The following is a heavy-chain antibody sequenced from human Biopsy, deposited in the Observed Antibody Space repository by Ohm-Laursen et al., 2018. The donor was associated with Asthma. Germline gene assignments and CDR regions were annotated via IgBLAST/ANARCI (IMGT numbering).Heavy chain of an antibody. CDR3: ARVVSYGDIYFGIDV. V-gene: IGHV4-30-4*01. J-gene: IGHJ6*02. D-gene: IGHD4-17*01. CDR2: VFWSGST. CDR1: GGYTVSSDHH. Sequence: PSQTLSLTCRVPGGYTVSSDHHWAWIRQAPGKGLEWIGFVFWSGSTHYSRSLERRVSISIDTATNEFSMKLWSVTPADTAVYFCARVVSYGDIYFGIDVWGPGNTVVVS.